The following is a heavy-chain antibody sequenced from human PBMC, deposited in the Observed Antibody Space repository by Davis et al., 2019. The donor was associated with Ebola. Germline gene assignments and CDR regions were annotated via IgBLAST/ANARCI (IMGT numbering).Heavy chain of an antibody. J-gene: IGHJ4*02. CDR3: ARAWVGLRAHQKITGGKTNREHDY. CDR2: ISSDGSST. V-gene: IGHV3-74*01. D-gene: IGHD1-1*01. CDR1: GFTFSSYW. Sequence: GESLKISCAASGFTFSSYWMHWVRQAPGKGLVWVSRISSDGSSTSYADSVKGRFTISRDNAKNSLYLQMNSLRAEDTAVYYCARAWVGLRAHQKITGGKTNREHDYWGQGTLLVVTS.